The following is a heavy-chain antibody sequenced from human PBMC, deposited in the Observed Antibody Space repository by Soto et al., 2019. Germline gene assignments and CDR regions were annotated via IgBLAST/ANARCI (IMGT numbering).Heavy chain of an antibody. V-gene: IGHV4-59*01. CDR1: GGSISSYY. D-gene: IGHD1-26*01. J-gene: IGHJ4*02. CDR2: IYYSGST. Sequence: SETLSLTCTVSGGSISSYYWSWIRQPPGKGLEWIGYIYYSGSTNYNPSLKSRVTISVDTSKNQFSLKLSSVTTADTAVYYCARVAGRELLDYWGQGTLVTVSS. CDR3: ARVAGRELLDY.